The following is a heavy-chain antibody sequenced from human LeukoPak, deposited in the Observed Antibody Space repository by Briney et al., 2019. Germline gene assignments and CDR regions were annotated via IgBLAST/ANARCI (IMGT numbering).Heavy chain of an antibody. CDR2: IYSGGST. Sequence: GGSLRLSCAASGFTVSSNYMSWVRQAPGKGLEWVSVIYSGGSTYYADSVKGRFTISRDNSKNTLYLQMNSLRAEDTAVYYCARQSGYSGCEGWLDYFDYWGQGTLVTVSS. D-gene: IGHD5-12*01. CDR3: ARQSGYSGCEGWLDYFDY. V-gene: IGHV3-53*05. CDR1: GFTVSSNY. J-gene: IGHJ4*02.